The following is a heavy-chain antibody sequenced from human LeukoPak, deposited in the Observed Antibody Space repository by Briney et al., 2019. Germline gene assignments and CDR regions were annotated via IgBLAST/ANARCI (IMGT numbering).Heavy chain of an antibody. V-gene: IGHV3-23*01. Sequence: SGGSLRLSCAGSGFTFSSHAMSWVRQAPGKGLEWVSAISGSGDTTYYADSVKGRFTISRDFSTNTLYLQMNSLRAEDTAIYYCAKSDCSGIYCYLLDYWGQGTLVTVSS. CDR1: GFTFSSHA. CDR2: ISGSGDTT. D-gene: IGHD2-21*01. J-gene: IGHJ4*02. CDR3: AKSDCSGIYCYLLDY.